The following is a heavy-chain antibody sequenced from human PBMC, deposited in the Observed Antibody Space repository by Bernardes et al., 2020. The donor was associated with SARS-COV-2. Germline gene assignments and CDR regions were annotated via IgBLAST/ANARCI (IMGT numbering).Heavy chain of an antibody. CDR2: IFHSGIS. CDR3: ARERAPYSYGKGNDY. CDR1: GDSISSGAHY. D-gene: IGHD5-18*01. Sequence: SETLSLTCTVSGDSISSGAHYWSWIRQHPGKGLQWIGYIFHSGISYYNPPLRSRIAISMDRSKNQFSLKVNSVTDADTAVYYCARERAPYSYGKGNDYWGQGTLVTVSS. V-gene: IGHV4-31*03. J-gene: IGHJ4*02.